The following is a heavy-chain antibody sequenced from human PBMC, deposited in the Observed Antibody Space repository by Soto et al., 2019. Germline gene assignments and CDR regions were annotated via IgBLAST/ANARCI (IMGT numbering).Heavy chain of an antibody. V-gene: IGHV1-2*02. J-gene: IGHJ6*02. CDR2: INPNSGDT. D-gene: IGHD3-3*02. CDR3: ARAQIGFLDWLPDNYYYGMDV. CDR1: GHSFTGHY. Sequence: QVQLVQSGAEVKKPGASVKVSCKVSGHSFTGHYIHWVRQAPGQGLEWMGWINPNSGDTNYARRIEGRVTITRDTSNKTVSMELSSLRSDDTAVYYCARAQIGFLDWLPDNYYYGMDVWGQGTTVTVSS.